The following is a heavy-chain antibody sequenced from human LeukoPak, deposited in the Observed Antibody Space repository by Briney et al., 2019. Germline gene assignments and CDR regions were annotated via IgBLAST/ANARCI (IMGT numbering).Heavy chain of an antibody. V-gene: IGHV3-30*02. CDR3: TKEWSNAGTTISPPDY. J-gene: IGHJ4*02. Sequence: GGSLRLSCAASGFTFSTYGIHWVRQAPGKGLEWVAFIRYDGSNKYYADSVKGRFTISKDNSKNTLFLQMNSLRVEDTAVYYCTKEWSNAGTTISPPDYWGQGTLVTVSS. CDR1: GFTFSTYG. D-gene: IGHD1-7*01. CDR2: IRYDGSNK.